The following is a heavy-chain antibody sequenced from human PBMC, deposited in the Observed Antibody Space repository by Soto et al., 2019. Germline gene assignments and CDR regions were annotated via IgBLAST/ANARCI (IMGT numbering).Heavy chain of an antibody. Sequence: QLQLQESGPGLVKPSETLSLTCTVSGGSISSSSYYWGWIRQPPGKVLEWIGSIYYSGITHYNPSPKSRATISKDTSKNQFALKLSSVTAADTAVYYCARPAMQGTVAGDFWGQGTLVTVSS. J-gene: IGHJ4*02. D-gene: IGHD6-19*01. CDR1: GGSISSSSYY. V-gene: IGHV4-39*01. CDR2: IYYSGIT. CDR3: ARPAMQGTVAGDF.